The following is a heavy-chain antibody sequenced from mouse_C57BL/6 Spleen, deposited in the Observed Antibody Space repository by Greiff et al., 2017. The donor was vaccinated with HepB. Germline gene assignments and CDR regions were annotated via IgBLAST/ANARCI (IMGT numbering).Heavy chain of an antibody. J-gene: IGHJ1*03. Sequence: VQLQQSGPELVKPGASVKISCKASGYSFTDYNMNWVKQSNGKSLEWIGVINPNYGTTSYNQKFKGKVTLTVDQSSSTAYMQLNSLTSEDSAVYYCAKAYGSSWYFDVWGTGTTVTVSS. CDR3: AKAYGSSWYFDV. V-gene: IGHV1-39*01. D-gene: IGHD1-1*01. CDR1: GYSFTDYN. CDR2: INPNYGTT.